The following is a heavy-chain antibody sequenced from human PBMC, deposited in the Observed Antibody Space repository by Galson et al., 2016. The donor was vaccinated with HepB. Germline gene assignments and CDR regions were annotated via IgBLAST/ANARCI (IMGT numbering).Heavy chain of an antibody. CDR3: ARTHYDCSNNNCYLSNYYYYGMDV. D-gene: IGHD2-2*01. J-gene: IGHJ6*04. Sequence: SVKVSCKASGGTFSSYAISWVRQAPGQGLEWMGGIIPIFGTTNYAQKFQRRVTITADKSTSTAYMELTSLRSEDTAVYYCARTHYDCSNNNCYLSNYYYYGMDVWGRGTTVIVSS. CDR2: IIPIFGTT. V-gene: IGHV1-69*06. CDR1: GGTFSSYA.